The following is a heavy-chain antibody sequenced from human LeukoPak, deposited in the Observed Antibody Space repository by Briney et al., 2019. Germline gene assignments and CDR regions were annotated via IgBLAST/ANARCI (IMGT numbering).Heavy chain of an antibody. V-gene: IGHV1-46*01. CDR1: GYTFTSYY. Sequence: ASVKVSCKASGYTFTSYYMHWVRQAPGQGPERMRIINPSGGSTSYAQKFQGRVTMTRDTSTSTVYMELSSLRSEDTAVYYCARDEEGAIFGVVGYWGQGTLVTVSS. D-gene: IGHD3-3*01. CDR2: INPSGGST. J-gene: IGHJ4*02. CDR3: ARDEEGAIFGVVGY.